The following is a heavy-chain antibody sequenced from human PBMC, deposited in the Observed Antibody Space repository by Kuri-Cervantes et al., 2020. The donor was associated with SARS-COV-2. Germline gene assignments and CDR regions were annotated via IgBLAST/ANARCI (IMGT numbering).Heavy chain of an antibody. Sequence: ASVKVSCKTPETTFPNYDINWVRQATGQGLEWMGMVKTNSGNTLYAQFFQGRVTMTGDISTSTVYMELSSLTSEDTAIYYCYCAPKEGFDSWGQGTLVTVSS. CDR3: YCAPKEGFDS. CDR2: VKTNSGNT. CDR1: ETTFPNYD. V-gene: IGHV1-8*01. D-gene: IGHD2-21*01. J-gene: IGHJ4*02.